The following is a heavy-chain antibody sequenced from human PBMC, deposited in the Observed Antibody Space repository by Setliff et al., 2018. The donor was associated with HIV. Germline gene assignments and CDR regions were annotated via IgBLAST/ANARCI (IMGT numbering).Heavy chain of an antibody. CDR3: ARDIGSVWHNWFDP. Sequence: ASVKVSCKASGYTFTRNIVHWVRQDPGQRLEWMGWINAANGNAKYSQKFQDRVTFTRDTSASTAYMELNSLRFEDTAVYYCARDIGSVWHNWFDPWGQGTLVTVAS. CDR1: GYTFTRNI. CDR2: INAANGNA. J-gene: IGHJ5*02. V-gene: IGHV1-3*01. D-gene: IGHD6-19*01.